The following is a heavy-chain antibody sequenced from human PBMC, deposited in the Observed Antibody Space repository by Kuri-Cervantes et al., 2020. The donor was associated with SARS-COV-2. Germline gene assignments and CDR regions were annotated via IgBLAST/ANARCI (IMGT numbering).Heavy chain of an antibody. CDR2: IRSKAYGGTT. CDR3: TREGAYCGGDCYPYYYYYMDV. J-gene: IGHJ6*03. Sequence: GESLKISCAASGFTFSSYSMNWVRQAPGKGLEWVGFIRSKAYGGTTEYAASVKGRFTISRDDSKSIAYLQMSSLKTEDTAVYYCTREGAYCGGDCYPYYYYYMDVWGKGTTVTVYS. D-gene: IGHD2-21*02. V-gene: IGHV3-49*04. CDR1: GFTFSSYS.